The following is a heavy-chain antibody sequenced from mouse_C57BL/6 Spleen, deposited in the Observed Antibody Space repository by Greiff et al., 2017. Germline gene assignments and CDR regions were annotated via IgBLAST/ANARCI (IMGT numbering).Heavy chain of an antibody. CDR2: INPNNGGT. Sequence: EVQLQQSGPELVKPGASVKISCKASGYTFTDYYMNWVKQSHGKSLEWIGDINPNNGGTSYNQKFKGKATLTVDKSSSTAYMELRSLTSEDSAVYYSAIRWVTYYGNYYFDYWGQGTTLTVSS. J-gene: IGHJ2*01. D-gene: IGHD2-10*01. CDR3: AIRWVTYYGNYYFDY. V-gene: IGHV1-26*01. CDR1: GYTFTDYY.